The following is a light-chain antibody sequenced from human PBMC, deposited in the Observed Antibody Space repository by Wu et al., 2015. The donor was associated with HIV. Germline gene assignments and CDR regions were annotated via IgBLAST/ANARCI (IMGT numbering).Light chain of an antibody. CDR3: QQYGSSPGT. CDR2: GAS. Sequence: EIVLTQSPGTLSLSPGERATLSCRASQNIKSNYIAWYQQKPGQAPRLLISGASSRATGIPDRFSGSGSGTDFTLTISRLELEDCAVYFCQQYGSSPGTFGPGTKVDMK. V-gene: IGKV3-20*01. J-gene: IGKJ3*01. CDR1: QNIKSNY.